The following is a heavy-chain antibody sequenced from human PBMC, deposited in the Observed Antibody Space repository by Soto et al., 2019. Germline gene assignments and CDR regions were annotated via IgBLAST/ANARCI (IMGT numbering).Heavy chain of an antibody. J-gene: IGHJ3*02. CDR3: ARMRTIAARGNDAFDI. CDR2: INPNSGGT. V-gene: IGHV1-18*04. Sequence: VKVSCKASGYSFSTYDISWLRQAPGQGLEWMGWINPNSGGTNYAHNVQGRVTITSEASTSTAYMELRSLRSDDTALYYCARMRTIAARGNDAFDIWGQGTMVTVSS. CDR1: GYSFSTYD. D-gene: IGHD6-6*01.